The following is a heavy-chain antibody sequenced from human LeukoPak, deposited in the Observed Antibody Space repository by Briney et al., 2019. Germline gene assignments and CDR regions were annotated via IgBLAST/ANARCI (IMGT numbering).Heavy chain of an antibody. Sequence: SETLSLTCTVSGGSISSSSYYWGWIRQPPGKGPEWIGEINHSGSTNYNPSLKSRVTISVDTSKNQFSLKLSSVTAADTAVYYCARGDNSSSWVTFDYWGQGTLVTVSS. CDR2: INHSGST. CDR3: ARGDNSSSWVTFDY. CDR1: GGSISSSSYY. V-gene: IGHV4-39*07. J-gene: IGHJ4*02. D-gene: IGHD6-13*01.